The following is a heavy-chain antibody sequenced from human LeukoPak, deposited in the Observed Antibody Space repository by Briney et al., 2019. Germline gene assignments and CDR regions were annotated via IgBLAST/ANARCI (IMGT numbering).Heavy chain of an antibody. J-gene: IGHJ4*02. Sequence: GGSLRLSCAASGFTFSSYAMSWVRQAPGKGLEWGSGISGSGGNTCYADSVKGRFTISRDNSNNTLYLQMNSLRAEDTAVYYCARHSRGRWYVFDYWGQGTLVTVSP. D-gene: IGHD6-13*01. CDR3: ARHSRGRWYVFDY. V-gene: IGHV3-23*01. CDR1: GFTFSSYA. CDR2: ISGSGGNT.